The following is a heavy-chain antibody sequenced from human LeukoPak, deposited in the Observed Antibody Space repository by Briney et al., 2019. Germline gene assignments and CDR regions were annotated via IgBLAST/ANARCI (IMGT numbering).Heavy chain of an antibody. V-gene: IGHV4-59*01. D-gene: IGHD3/OR15-3a*01. J-gene: IGHJ4*02. Sequence: SETLSLTCTVSGGSISSYYWSWIRQPPGKGLEWIGYIYYSGSTNYNPSLKSRVTISVDTSKNQFSLKLSSVTAADTAVYYCASVDPLNGSYFDSWGQGTLVTVSS. CDR1: GGSISSYY. CDR3: ASVDPLNGSYFDS. CDR2: IYYSGST.